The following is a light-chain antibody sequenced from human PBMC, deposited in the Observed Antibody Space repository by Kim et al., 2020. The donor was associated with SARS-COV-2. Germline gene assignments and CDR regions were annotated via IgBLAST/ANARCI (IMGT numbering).Light chain of an antibody. Sequence: SPGESATLACRAGQSVSSDYLAWYQQKPGQAPRLLIYGVSNRATGIPDRFSGSGSGTEFTLIISSLQSEDFAVYYCQQYSHWPPYTFGQGTKLEIK. CDR1: QSVSSD. CDR3: QQYSHWPPYT. V-gene: IGKV3D-15*01. CDR2: GVS. J-gene: IGKJ2*01.